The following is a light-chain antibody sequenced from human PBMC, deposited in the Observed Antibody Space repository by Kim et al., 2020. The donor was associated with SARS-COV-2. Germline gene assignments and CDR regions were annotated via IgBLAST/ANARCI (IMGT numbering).Light chain of an antibody. Sequence: QSALTQPASVYGSPGQSITISCTGTNSDIGGYNYVSWYQQYPGKAPKLMIYEVNKRPSGLSNRFSGSKSGNTASLTISGLQAEDEADYYCSSYSSNTSSALFVFAAGTKVTVL. CDR2: EVN. CDR1: NSDIGGYNY. CDR3: SSYSSNTSSALFV. V-gene: IGLV2-14*01. J-gene: IGLJ1*01.